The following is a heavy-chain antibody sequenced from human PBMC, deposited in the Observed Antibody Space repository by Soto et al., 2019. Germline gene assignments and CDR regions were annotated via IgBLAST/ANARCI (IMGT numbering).Heavy chain of an antibody. CDR3: ARNQPQRYCSGGTCRPAYGMDV. Sequence: LSLTCTVSGGSISSDSFYWAWIRQPPGKGLEWIGIIYYSGDTYYNPPLAGRLTMSVDTSNQFSLTLRSVTAADTALYYCARNQPQRYCSGGTCRPAYGMDVWGQGTTVTVSS. V-gene: IGHV4-39*01. CDR1: GGSISSDSFY. CDR2: IYYSGDT. J-gene: IGHJ6*02. D-gene: IGHD2-15*01.